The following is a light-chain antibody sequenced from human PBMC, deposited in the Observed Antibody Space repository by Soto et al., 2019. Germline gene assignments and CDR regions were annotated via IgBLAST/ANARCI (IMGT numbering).Light chain of an antibody. CDR3: QQSHLTPFT. J-gene: IGKJ2*01. CDR2: STS. CDR1: QTIYTY. V-gene: IGKV1-39*01. Sequence: DVQLPQSPSSFFASVGDRVTITCRASQTIYTYLNWYQHIPGKAPKLLISSTSTLQSGAPSRFSGSGSGTECSLTISSLLPEDSATYYCQQSHLTPFTFGQGTKLQIK.